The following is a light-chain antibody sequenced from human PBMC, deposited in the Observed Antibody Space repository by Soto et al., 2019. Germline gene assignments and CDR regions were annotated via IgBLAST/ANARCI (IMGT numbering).Light chain of an antibody. V-gene: IGKV3D-15*01. CDR2: GAS. J-gene: IGKJ1*01. CDR3: HQYSNWPPWT. Sequence: IVMTQSPATLSVSPGQRATLSCRASQSVSTNLAWYQQKPGQAPRLLIYGASNRATGIPARFSGSGSGTEFTLTISGLQSDDFAVYYCHQYSNWPPWTFGQGTRVDFK. CDR1: QSVSTN.